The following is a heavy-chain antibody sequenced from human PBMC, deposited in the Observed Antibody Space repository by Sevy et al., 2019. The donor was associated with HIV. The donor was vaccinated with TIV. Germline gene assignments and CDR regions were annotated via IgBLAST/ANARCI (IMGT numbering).Heavy chain of an antibody. Sequence: GGSLRLSCAASGFTFSTYWMTWVRQAPGQGLEWVANIKEDGSAKYYVDSVKGRFTISRDNARNSLYLQVNNLRAEDTAVYYCARDSPGYGGYAHWGKGTRVTVSS. CDR3: ARDSPGYGGYAH. CDR1: GFTFSTYW. J-gene: IGHJ1*01. CDR2: IKEDGSAK. V-gene: IGHV3-7*01. D-gene: IGHD5-12*01.